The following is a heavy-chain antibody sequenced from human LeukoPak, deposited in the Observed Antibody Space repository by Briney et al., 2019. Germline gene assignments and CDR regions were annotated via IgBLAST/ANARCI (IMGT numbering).Heavy chain of an antibody. V-gene: IGHV3-48*01. D-gene: IGHD6-19*01. CDR3: ARYSSHWSFDS. CDR1: GFTFSSYS. Sequence: GGFLRLSCAASGFTFSSYSMNWVRQAPGKGLEWVSYISSSSSTIYYADSVKGRFTISRDNAKNSLYLQMNSLRAEDTAVYYCARYSSHWSFDSWGQGTLVTVSS. CDR2: ISSSSSTI. J-gene: IGHJ4*02.